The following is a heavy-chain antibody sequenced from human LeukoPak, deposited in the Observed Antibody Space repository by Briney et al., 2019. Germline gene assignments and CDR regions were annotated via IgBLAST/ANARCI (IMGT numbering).Heavy chain of an antibody. CDR2: IYYSGST. CDR3: ARDEGPYYDFWSGYAFDI. CDR1: GGSISSSSYY. D-gene: IGHD3-3*01. V-gene: IGHV4-39*02. Sequence: SETLSLTCTVSGGSISSSSYYWGWIRQPPGKGLEWIGSIYYSGSTYYNPSLKSRVTISVDTSKNQFSLKLSSVTAADTAVYYCARDEGPYYDFWSGYAFDIWGQGTMVTVSS. J-gene: IGHJ3*02.